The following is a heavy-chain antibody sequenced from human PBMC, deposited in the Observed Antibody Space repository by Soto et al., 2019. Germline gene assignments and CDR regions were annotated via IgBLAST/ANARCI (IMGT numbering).Heavy chain of an antibody. V-gene: IGHV3-7*01. CDR1: GFTFSRYW. CDR2: IKQDGSEK. J-gene: IGHJ4*02. CDR3: ARDNGYCSGGSCYFFFDY. Sequence: LRLSCAASGFTFSRYWMSWVRQAPGKGLEWVANIKQDGSEKYYVDSVKGRFTISRDNAKNSLYLQMNSLRAEDTAVYYCARDNGYCSGGSCYFFFDYWGQGTLVTVSS. D-gene: IGHD2-15*01.